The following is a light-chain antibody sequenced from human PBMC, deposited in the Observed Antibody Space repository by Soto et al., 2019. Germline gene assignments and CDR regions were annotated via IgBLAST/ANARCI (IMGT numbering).Light chain of an antibody. J-gene: IGKJ2*01. Sequence: EIVLTQSPGTLSLSPGERATLSCRASQSVSSSYLAWYQQKPGQAPRLLIYGASSRATGIPDRFSGSGSGTDFTLSTSRLEPESFAVYYCQPYGSSPRTFGQGTKLEIK. V-gene: IGKV3-20*01. CDR3: QPYGSSPRT. CDR1: QSVSSSY. CDR2: GAS.